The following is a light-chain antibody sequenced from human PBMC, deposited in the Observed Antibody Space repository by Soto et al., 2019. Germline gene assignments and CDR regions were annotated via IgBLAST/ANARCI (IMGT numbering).Light chain of an antibody. CDR3: QQYNTRPPWT. Sequence: EIVMTQSPATLSVSPGERATLACRASKSVSSDLAWYQQKPGQAPRLLIYGASTRATGIPARFSGSGSGTEFTLTISSLHSEYFAFHYCQQYNTRPPWTFGRGTKLDIK. CDR2: GAS. V-gene: IGKV3-15*01. J-gene: IGKJ1*01. CDR1: KSVSSD.